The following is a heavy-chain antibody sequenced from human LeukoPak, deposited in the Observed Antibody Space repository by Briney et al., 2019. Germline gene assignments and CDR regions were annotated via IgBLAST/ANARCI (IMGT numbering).Heavy chain of an antibody. CDR3: ARAKSAWYFED. J-gene: IGHJ4*02. D-gene: IGHD3-3*02. Sequence: PRGSLRLSCAPSGFTLSDYNMSWIRQTPGEGLEWVSYISSSHIYTNYDESVKGRYAISRDNAERSLYLQMNSLRGEETDVYYCARAKSAWYFEDWGQGALGTVSS. CDR1: GFTLSDYN. CDR2: ISSSHIYT. V-gene: IGHV3-11*05.